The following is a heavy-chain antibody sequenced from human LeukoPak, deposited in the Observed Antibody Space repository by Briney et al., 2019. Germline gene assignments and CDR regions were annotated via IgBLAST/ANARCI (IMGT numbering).Heavy chain of an antibody. J-gene: IGHJ4*02. CDR3: ARATSYYYDSSGYYHEPFDY. CDR1: GFTFSNFW. CDR2: ISSEGTST. Sequence: GGSLRLSCAASGFTFSNFWMHWVRQAPGKGPEWVSRISSEGTSTTYADSVKGRFTISRDNSKNTLYLQMNSLRAEDTAVYYCARATSYYYDSSGYYHEPFDYWGQGTLVTVSS. V-gene: IGHV3-74*01. D-gene: IGHD3-22*01.